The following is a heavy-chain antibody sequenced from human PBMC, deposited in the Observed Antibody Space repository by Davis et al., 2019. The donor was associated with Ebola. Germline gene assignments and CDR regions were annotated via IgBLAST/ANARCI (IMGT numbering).Heavy chain of an antibody. CDR3: ARSRRTSSWYLNWFDP. V-gene: IGHV4-30-2*01. CDR1: GGSISSGGYS. CDR2: IYHSGST. Sequence: SETLSLTCAVSGGSISSGGYSWSWIRQPPGKGLEWIGYIYHSGSTNYNPSLKSRVTISVDTSKNQFSLKLSSVTAADTAVYYCARSRRTSSWYLNWFDPWGQGTLVTVSS. J-gene: IGHJ5*02. D-gene: IGHD6-13*01.